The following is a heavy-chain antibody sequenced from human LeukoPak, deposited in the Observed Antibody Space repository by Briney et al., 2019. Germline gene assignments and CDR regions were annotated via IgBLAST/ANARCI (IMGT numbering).Heavy chain of an antibody. CDR1: GYAFTSYG. CDR3: ARDPNDYGGNWFDP. Sequence: ASVKVSCKASGYAFTSYGISWVRQAPGQGLEWMGWISAYNGNTNYAQKLQGRVTMTTDTSTSTAYMELRSLRSDDTAVYYCARDPNDYGGNWFDPWGQGTLVTVSS. J-gene: IGHJ5*02. V-gene: IGHV1-18*01. D-gene: IGHD4-23*01. CDR2: ISAYNGNT.